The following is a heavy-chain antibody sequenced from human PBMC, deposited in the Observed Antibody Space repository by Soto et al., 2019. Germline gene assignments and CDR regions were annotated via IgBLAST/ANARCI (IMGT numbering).Heavy chain of an antibody. V-gene: IGHV5-51*01. Sequence: GESLKISCKGSGYSFTSYWIGWVRQMPGKGLEWMGIIYPGDSDTRYSPSFQGQVTISADKSISTAYLQWSSLKASDTAMYYCARHIAVADDAFDIWGQGTMVTVSS. CDR3: ARHIAVADDAFDI. CDR2: IYPGDSDT. CDR1: GYSFTSYW. D-gene: IGHD6-19*01. J-gene: IGHJ3*02.